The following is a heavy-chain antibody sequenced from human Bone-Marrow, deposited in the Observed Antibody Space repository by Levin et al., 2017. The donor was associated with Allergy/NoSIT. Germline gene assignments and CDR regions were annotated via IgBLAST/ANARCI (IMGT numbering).Heavy chain of an antibody. V-gene: IGHV3-21*01. J-gene: IGHJ6*02. CDR1: GFPFSSYG. D-gene: IGHD6-13*01. CDR3: ARAAGAAGRGGLDV. CDR2: ITSTGNYI. Sequence: GESLKISCATSGFPFSSYGMAWVRQAPGKGLEWVASITSTGNYIHYAESVKGRFTLSRDNANNSLSLQMNRLRGEDMAVYYCARAAGAAGRGGLDVWGQGTTVTVSS.